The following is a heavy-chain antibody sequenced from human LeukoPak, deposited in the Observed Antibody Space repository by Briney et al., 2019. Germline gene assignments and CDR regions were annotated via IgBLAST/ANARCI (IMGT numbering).Heavy chain of an antibody. Sequence: SETLSLTCTVSGGSISSGGYYWSWIRQPPGKGLEWIGYIYHSGSTYYNPSLKSRVTISVDRSKNQFSLKLSSVTAADTVVYYCARGNLNYDSSGYHYYALDYWGQGTLVTVSS. J-gene: IGHJ4*02. V-gene: IGHV4-30-2*01. D-gene: IGHD3-22*01. CDR3: ARGNLNYDSSGYHYYALDY. CDR2: IYHSGST. CDR1: GGSISSGGYY.